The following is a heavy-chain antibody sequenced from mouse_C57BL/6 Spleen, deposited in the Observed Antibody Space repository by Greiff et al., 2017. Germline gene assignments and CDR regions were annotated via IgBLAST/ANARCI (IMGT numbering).Heavy chain of an antibody. CDR1: GFNIKDDY. J-gene: IGHJ3*01. CDR2: IDPENGDT. V-gene: IGHV14-4*01. D-gene: IGHD6-1*01. CDR3: TRRGARFAY. Sequence: EVKLMESGAELVRPGASVKLSCTASGFNIKDDYMHWVKQRPEQGLEWIGWIDPENGDTEYASKFQGKATITADTSSNTAYLQLSSLTSEDTAVYYCTRRGARFAYWGQGTLVTVSA.